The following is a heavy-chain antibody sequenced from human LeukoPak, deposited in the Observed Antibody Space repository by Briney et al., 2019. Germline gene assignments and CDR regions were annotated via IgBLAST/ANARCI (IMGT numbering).Heavy chain of an antibody. CDR3: ARAKMVRTYYYDSSEDSMDV. D-gene: IGHD3-22*01. Sequence: GASVKVSCKAPGGTFSSYANSWVRQGPGQGLEWMGRIIPILGIANYAQKFQGRVTITADKSTSTAYMELSSLRSEDTAVYYCARAKMVRTYYYDSSEDSMDVWGQGTTITVSS. J-gene: IGHJ6*02. V-gene: IGHV1-69*10. CDR2: IIPILGIA. CDR1: GGTFSSYA.